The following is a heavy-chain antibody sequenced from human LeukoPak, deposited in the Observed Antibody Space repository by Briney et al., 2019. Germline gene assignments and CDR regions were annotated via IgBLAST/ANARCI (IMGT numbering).Heavy chain of an antibody. CDR1: GGSISSYY. V-gene: IGHV4-4*07. CDR2: IYTSGST. CDR3: ARDRDPQWLVPFDP. Sequence: PSETLSLTCTVSGGSISSYYWSWIRQPAGKGLEWIGGIYTSGSTNYNPSLKSRVTMSVDTSKNQFSLKLSSVTAADTAVYYCARDRDPQWLVPFDPWGQGTLVTVSS. D-gene: IGHD6-19*01. J-gene: IGHJ5*02.